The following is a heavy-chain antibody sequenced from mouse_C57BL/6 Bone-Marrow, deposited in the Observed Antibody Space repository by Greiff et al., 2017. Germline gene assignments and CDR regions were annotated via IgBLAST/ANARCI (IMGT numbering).Heavy chain of an antibody. D-gene: IGHD1-1*01. V-gene: IGHV14-4*01. CDR1: GFNIKDDY. CDR2: IDPENGDT. CDR3: TTIYYYGSSPSYYAMDY. Sequence: VQLQQSGAELVRPGASVKLSCTASGFNIKDDYMHWVKQRPEQGLEWIGWIDPENGDTEYASKFPGKATITADTSSNTAYLQLSSLTSEDTAVYYCTTIYYYGSSPSYYAMDYWGQGTSVTVSS. J-gene: IGHJ4*01.